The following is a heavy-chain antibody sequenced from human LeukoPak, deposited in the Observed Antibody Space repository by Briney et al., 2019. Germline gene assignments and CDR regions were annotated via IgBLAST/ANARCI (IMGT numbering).Heavy chain of an antibody. CDR1: GLTFSSYS. J-gene: IGHJ5*02. Sequence: GGSLRLSCAVSGLTFSSYSMNWVRQAPGKGLEWVSYISSSSSTIYYADSVKGRFTISRDNAKNSLYLQMSSLRAEDTAVYYCASGAEGYVFDPWGQGTLVTVSS. CDR2: ISSSSSTI. D-gene: IGHD5-12*01. V-gene: IGHV3-48*01. CDR3: ASGAEGYVFDP.